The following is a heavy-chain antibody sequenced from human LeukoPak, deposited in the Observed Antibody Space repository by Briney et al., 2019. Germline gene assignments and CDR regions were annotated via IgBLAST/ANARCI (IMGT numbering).Heavy chain of an antibody. D-gene: IGHD3-22*01. CDR3: TRQDYYDSSVYEGAAFDI. J-gene: IGHJ3*02. V-gene: IGHV3-11*04. CDR2: ISSSGSTI. Sequence: GGSMRLSCAASGFTFSEYYMSWIRQAPGKWQGWVSYISSSGSTIYYADSVKGRFTISRDNAKNSLYLQMNSLRVEDTAVYYCTRQDYYDSSVYEGAAFDIWGQGTMVTVSS. CDR1: GFTFSEYY.